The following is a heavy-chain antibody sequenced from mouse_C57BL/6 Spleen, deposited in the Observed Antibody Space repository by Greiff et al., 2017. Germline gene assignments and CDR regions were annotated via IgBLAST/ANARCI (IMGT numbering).Heavy chain of an antibody. D-gene: IGHD2-1*01. Sequence: VQLQQPGAELVRPGSSVKLSCKASGYTFTSYWMHWVKQRPIQGLEWIGNIDPSDSETHYNQKFKDKATLTVDKSSSTAYMQLSSLTSEDSAVYYCAIDYYGNYWFAYWGQGTLVTVSA. CDR3: AIDYYGNYWFAY. V-gene: IGHV1-52*01. J-gene: IGHJ3*01. CDR1: GYTFTSYW. CDR2: IDPSDSET.